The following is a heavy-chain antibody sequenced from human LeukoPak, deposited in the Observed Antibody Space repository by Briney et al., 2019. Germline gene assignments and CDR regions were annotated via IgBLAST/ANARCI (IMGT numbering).Heavy chain of an antibody. Sequence: GGSLRLSCAASGLTVSSNYKSWVRQAPGKGLEWLSVIDSGGNTYYADSVKGRFTISRDNSKNTLYLQMNGLRAEDTAVYYCARDPGYGDPRGFWGQGTLVTVST. CDR2: IDSGGNT. J-gene: IGHJ4*02. CDR1: GLTVSSNY. CDR3: ARDPGYGDPRGF. D-gene: IGHD4-17*01. V-gene: IGHV3-53*01.